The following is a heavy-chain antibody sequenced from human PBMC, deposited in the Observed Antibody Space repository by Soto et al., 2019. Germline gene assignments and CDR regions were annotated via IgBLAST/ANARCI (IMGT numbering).Heavy chain of an antibody. D-gene: IGHD1-26*01. CDR2: IIPIFGTA. V-gene: IGHV1-69*01. J-gene: IGHJ5*02. CDR3: AREGFGLQSGSYFT. CDR1: GGTFSSYA. Sequence: SLKVSCKASGGTFSSYAISWVGQAPGQGLEWMGGIIPIFGTANYAQKFQGRVTITADESTSTAYMELSSLRSEDTAVYYCAREGFGLQSGSYFTWGQGTLVTVSS.